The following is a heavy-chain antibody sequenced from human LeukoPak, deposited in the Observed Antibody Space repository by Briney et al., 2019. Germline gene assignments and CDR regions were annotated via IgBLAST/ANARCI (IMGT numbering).Heavy chain of an antibody. CDR2: ISSSGRTA. Sequence: GGSLRLSCVASGFTFSSYEMNWVRQTPGKGLEWVSYISSSGRTAYYADSVRGRFTISRDNAKNSLYLQMNSLRAEDTAVYYCAREVRYFALGDYWGQGTLVTVSS. J-gene: IGHJ4*02. CDR3: AREVRYFALGDY. D-gene: IGHD3-9*01. CDR1: GFTFSSYE. V-gene: IGHV3-48*03.